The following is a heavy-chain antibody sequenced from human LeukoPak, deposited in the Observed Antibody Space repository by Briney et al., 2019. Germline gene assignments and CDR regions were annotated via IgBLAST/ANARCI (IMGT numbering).Heavy chain of an antibody. CDR2: INAGNGNT. CDR1: GYSFTRYA. J-gene: IGHJ5*02. D-gene: IGHD7-27*01. CDR3: ARAPGEYGWFDP. Sequence: ASVKVSCKASGYSFTRYAMHWVRQAPGQRLEWMGWINAGNGNTEYSQKFQGRVTITRDTSASTAYMELSSLRSEDAAVYYCARAPGEYGWFDPWGQGTLVTVSS. V-gene: IGHV1-3*01.